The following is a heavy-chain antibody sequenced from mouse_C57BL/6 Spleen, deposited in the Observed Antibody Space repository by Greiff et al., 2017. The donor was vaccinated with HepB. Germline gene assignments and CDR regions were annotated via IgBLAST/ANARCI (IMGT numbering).Heavy chain of an antibody. CDR1: GFSLTSYG. CDR2: IWSGGST. D-gene: IGHD2-1*01. V-gene: IGHV2-2*01. Sequence: QVQLQQSGPGLVQPSQSLSITCTVSGFSLTSYGVHWVRQSPGKGLEWLGVIWSGGSTDYTAAFISRLSISKDNSKSQVFFKMNSLQADDTAIYYCARNCYGNSNWASFAYWGQGTLVTVSA. CDR3: ARNCYGNSNWASFAY. J-gene: IGHJ3*01.